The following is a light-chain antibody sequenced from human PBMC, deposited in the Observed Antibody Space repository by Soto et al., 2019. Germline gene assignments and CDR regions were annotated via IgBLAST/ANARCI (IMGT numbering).Light chain of an antibody. Sequence: DIQLTQSPSFLSASVGDRVTITCRASQGISSYLAWYQQKPGKAPELLIYAASTLQSGVPSRFSDSGSGTDFTLTISSLQPEDSATYYCQQLNTYPPWTFGQGTKVEIK. J-gene: IGKJ1*01. CDR3: QQLNTYPPWT. CDR1: QGISSY. V-gene: IGKV1-9*01. CDR2: AAS.